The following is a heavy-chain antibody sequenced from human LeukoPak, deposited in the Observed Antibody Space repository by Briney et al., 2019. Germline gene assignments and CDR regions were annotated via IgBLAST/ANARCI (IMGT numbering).Heavy chain of an antibody. J-gene: IGHJ5*02. CDR1: GFTFSSYG. Sequence: GGSLRLSCAASGFTFSSYGMHWARQAPGKGLEWVAVISYDGSNKYYADSVKGRFTISRDNSKNTLYLQMNSLRAEDTAVYYCASLYSSNRWFDPWGQGTLVTVSS. D-gene: IGHD6-19*01. CDR2: ISYDGSNK. CDR3: ASLYSSNRWFDP. V-gene: IGHV3-30*03.